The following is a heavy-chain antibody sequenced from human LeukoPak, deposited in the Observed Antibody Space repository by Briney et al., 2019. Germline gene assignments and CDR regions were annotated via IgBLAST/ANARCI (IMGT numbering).Heavy chain of an antibody. Sequence: PMASVKVSCKASGYTFTDYYIHWVRQAPGQGLEWMAWMNPNSGGTSYAQKFQGRVTMTRDTSISTAYMELSRLRFDDTAVYYCARNKEGKSLDYWGQGTLVTVSS. J-gene: IGHJ4*02. CDR3: ARNKEGKSLDY. CDR1: GYTFTDYY. CDR2: MNPNSGGT. V-gene: IGHV1-2*02.